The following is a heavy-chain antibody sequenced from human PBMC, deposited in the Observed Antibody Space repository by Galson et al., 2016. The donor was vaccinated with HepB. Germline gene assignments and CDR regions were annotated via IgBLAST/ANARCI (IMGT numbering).Heavy chain of an antibody. CDR2: IYSTGTL. V-gene: IGHV4-61*02. Sequence: TLSLTCKVSGGYVTTGSYYWTWVRQPAGKGLEWIGRIYSTGTLNYNPSLKSRVSISMNESKNQFSLKLTSVTAADTAVYYCARTGRSGSSYGGIQGAFDVWGQGTMVTVSS. CDR3: ARTGRSGSSYGGIQGAFDV. J-gene: IGHJ3*01. D-gene: IGHD5-18*01. CDR1: GGYVTTGSYY.